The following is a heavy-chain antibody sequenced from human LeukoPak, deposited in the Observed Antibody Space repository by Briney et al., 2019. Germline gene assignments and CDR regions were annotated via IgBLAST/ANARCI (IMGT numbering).Heavy chain of an antibody. D-gene: IGHD3-9*01. V-gene: IGHV7-4-1*02. Sequence: ASVKVSCKASGYTFTSYAMNWVRQAPGQGLEWMGWINTNTGNPTYAQGFTGRFVFSFDTSVSTAYLQISSLKAEDTAVYYCARELPTTFDWLSDYYYYGMDVWGQGTTVTVSS. CDR2: INTNTGNP. CDR3: ARELPTTFDWLSDYYYYGMDV. J-gene: IGHJ6*02. CDR1: GYTFTSYA.